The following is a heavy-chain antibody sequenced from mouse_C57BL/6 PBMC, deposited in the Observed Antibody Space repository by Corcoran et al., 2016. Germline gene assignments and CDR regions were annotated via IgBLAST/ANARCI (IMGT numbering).Heavy chain of an antibody. CDR2: IYPGDGDT. J-gene: IGHJ1*03. CDR1: GYAFSSYW. V-gene: IGHV1-80*01. Sequence: QVQLQLSGAELVKPGASVKICCKASGYAFSSYWMNWVKQRPGKGLEWIGQIYPGDGDTNYNGKFKGKATLTADKSSSTAYMQLSSLTSEDSAVYFCARGSYRYFDVWGTGTTVTVSS. CDR3: ARGSYRYFDV. D-gene: IGHD2-12*01.